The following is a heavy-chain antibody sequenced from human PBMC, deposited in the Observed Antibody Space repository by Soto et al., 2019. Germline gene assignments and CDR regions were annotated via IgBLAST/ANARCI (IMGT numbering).Heavy chain of an antibody. CDR2: ISGYNGNT. CDR1: GYTFSSYG. J-gene: IGHJ5*02. D-gene: IGHD3-22*01. V-gene: IGHV1-18*04. CDR3: ARVNWYDSTGGWFDP. Sequence: QVQLVQSGPEVKKPGASVKVSCKASGYTFSSYGICWVRQAPGQGHEWLAWISGYNGNTNYAQKFQGRVTMTTDTSTSTAYMELRSLRSDDTAVYYCARVNWYDSTGGWFDPWGQGTLVTVSS.